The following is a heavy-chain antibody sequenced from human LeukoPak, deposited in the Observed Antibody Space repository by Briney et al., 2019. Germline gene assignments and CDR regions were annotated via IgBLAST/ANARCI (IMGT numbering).Heavy chain of an antibody. D-gene: IGHD4-17*01. CDR2: ISTSGGTT. Sequence: VQPGGSLRLSCAASGFTLSNYAMTWVRQAPGKGLEWVSSISTSGGTTYYADSVKGRFTISRDNFKNTLYLQMNSLRAEDTAVYYCAKPDYGDYGGSYYFDYWGQGTLVTVSS. CDR3: AKPDYGDYGGSYYFDY. V-gene: IGHV3-23*01. J-gene: IGHJ4*02. CDR1: GFTLSNYA.